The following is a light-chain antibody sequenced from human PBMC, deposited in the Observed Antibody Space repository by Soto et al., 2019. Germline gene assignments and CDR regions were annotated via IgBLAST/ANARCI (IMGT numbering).Light chain of an antibody. CDR2: DVG. J-gene: IGLJ2*01. CDR1: SSDVGGYNY. V-gene: IGLV2-11*01. CDR3: CSYAGSYTLL. Sequence: QSVLTQPRSVSGSPGQSVTISCTGTSSDVGGYNYVSWYQHHPGKAPKLMIYDVGKRPSGVPDRFSGSKSGTTASLTISGLQAEDEVDYYCCSYAGSYTLLFGGGTKLTVL.